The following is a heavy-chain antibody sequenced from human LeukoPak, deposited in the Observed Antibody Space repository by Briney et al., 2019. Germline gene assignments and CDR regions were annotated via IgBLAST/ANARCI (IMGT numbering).Heavy chain of an antibody. V-gene: IGHV3-53*01. CDR2: IYSGGST. CDR3: ARLREIPVFGVVTKSTXYFDY. Sequence: GGSLRLSCAASGFTVSSNYMSWVRQAPGKGLEWVSVIYSGGSTYYADSVKGRFTISRDNSKNTLYLQMNSLRAEDTAVYYCARLREIPVFGVVTKSTXYFDYXXXGTLVTVS. J-gene: IGHJ4*01. D-gene: IGHD3-3*01. CDR1: GFTVSSNY.